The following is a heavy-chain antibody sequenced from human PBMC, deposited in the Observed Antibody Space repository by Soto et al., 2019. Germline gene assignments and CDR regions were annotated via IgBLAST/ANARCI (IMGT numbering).Heavy chain of an antibody. Sequence: PSETLSLTCTVSGGSISNYYWNWIRQPPGKGLEWIGSIYNSGSTNYNPSLKSRVTISVDTPKNQFSLKQSSVTAADTAVYYCAREYYYDSSGYYSRGAFDIWGQGTMVTVSS. D-gene: IGHD3-22*01. CDR2: IYNSGST. CDR3: AREYYYDSSGYYSRGAFDI. J-gene: IGHJ3*02. CDR1: GGSISNYY. V-gene: IGHV4-59*01.